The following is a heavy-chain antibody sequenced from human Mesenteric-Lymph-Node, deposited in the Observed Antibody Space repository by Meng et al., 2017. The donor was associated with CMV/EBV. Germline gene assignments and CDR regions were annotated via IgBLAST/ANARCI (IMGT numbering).Heavy chain of an antibody. V-gene: IGHV3-21*01. CDR2: ISSSSSYI. Sequence: GESLKISCAASGFTFSSYSMNWVRQAPGKGLEWVSSISSSSSYIYYADSVKGRFTISRGNAKNSLYLQMNSLRAEDTAVYYCARVPRRDGYNPYFDYWGQGTLVTVSS. CDR3: ARVPRRDGYNPYFDY. J-gene: IGHJ4*02. CDR1: GFTFSSYS. D-gene: IGHD5-24*01.